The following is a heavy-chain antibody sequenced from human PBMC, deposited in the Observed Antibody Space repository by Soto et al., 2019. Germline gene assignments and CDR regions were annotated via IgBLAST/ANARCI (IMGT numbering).Heavy chain of an antibody. V-gene: IGHV3-30*03. D-gene: IGHD3-10*01. CDR2: ISYDGSDK. CDR3: VGGEYYFDY. CDR1: GFPFTSYG. Sequence: QVQLVESGGGVVQPGRSLRLSCAASGFPFTSYGMHWVREGPDKGLEWVAIISYDGSDKYYAESVKGRFTISRDNSKNTLYLQMNSLRPEDTAVYYCVGGEYYFDYRGQGTLVIVSS. J-gene: IGHJ4*02.